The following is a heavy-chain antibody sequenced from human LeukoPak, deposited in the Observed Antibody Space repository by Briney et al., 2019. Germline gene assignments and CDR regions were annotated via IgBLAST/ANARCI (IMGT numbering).Heavy chain of an antibody. CDR1: GYSFTSYW. J-gene: IGHJ5*02. D-gene: IGHD6-19*01. CDR2: IYPGDSDT. V-gene: IGHV5-51*01. Sequence: GESLKISCKGSGYSFTSYWIGWVRQMPGKALEWMGIIYPGDSDTRYSPSFQGQVTISADKSISTAYLQWSSLKASDTAMYYCAVFPWLVERWDNWFDPWGQGTLVTVSS. CDR3: AVFPWLVERWDNWFDP.